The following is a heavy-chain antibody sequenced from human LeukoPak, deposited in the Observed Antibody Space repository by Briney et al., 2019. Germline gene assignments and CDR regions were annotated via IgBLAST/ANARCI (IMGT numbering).Heavy chain of an antibody. CDR3: ARGQYDSGGYHYGIRAFYFDY. CDR1: GESLSGDF. J-gene: IGHJ4*02. CDR2: INHSGRT. Sequence: SETLSLTCGVYGESLSGDFWTWLRQAPGKELEWIGEINHSGRTNYSPSLTSRVTISVDTSMNQFSLQLRSVTAADTAVYYCARGQYDSGGYHYGIRAFYFDYWGQGILVTVSS. D-gene: IGHD3-22*01. V-gene: IGHV4-34*01.